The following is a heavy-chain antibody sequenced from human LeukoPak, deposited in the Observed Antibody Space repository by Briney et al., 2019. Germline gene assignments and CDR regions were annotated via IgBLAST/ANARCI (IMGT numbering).Heavy chain of an antibody. J-gene: IGHJ4*02. Sequence: QTGGSLRLSCAASGFTFSSYEMNWVRQAPGKGLEWVSYISSSGSTIYYADSVKGRFTISRDNAKNTLYLQMNSLRAEDTAVYYCARSRQQPGDFDYWGQGTLVTVSS. CDR2: ISSSGSTI. D-gene: IGHD6-13*01. CDR1: GFTFSSYE. V-gene: IGHV3-48*03. CDR3: ARSRQQPGDFDY.